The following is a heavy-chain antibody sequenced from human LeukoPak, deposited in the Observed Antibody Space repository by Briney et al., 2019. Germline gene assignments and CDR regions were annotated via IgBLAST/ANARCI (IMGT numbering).Heavy chain of an antibody. CDR2: IYHSGST. V-gene: IGHV4-38-2*02. CDR1: GYSISSGYY. J-gene: IGHJ4*02. D-gene: IGHD3-10*01. CDR3: AREWGSGSYYNWYNFDF. Sequence: SETLSLTCGVSGYSISSGYYWGWIGQPPGKGLEWIGSIYHSGSTSYNASLKSRVTISVDTSKNQFSLKLTSVTAADTAVYYCAREWGSGSYYNWYNFDFWGQGTLVTVSS.